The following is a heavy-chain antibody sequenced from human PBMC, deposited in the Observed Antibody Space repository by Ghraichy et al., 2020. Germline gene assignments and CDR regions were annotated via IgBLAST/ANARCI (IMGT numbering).Heavy chain of an antibody. V-gene: IGHV1-69*13. CDR1: GGTFSSYA. J-gene: IGHJ4*02. CDR2: IIPIFGTA. D-gene: IGHD1-7*01. Sequence: SVKVSCKASGGTFSSYAISWVRQAPGQGLEWMGGIIPIFGTANYAQKFQGRVTITADESTSTAYMELSSLRSEDTAVYYCARLLKKYNWNYAFDYWGQGTLVTVSS. CDR3: ARLLKKYNWNYAFDY.